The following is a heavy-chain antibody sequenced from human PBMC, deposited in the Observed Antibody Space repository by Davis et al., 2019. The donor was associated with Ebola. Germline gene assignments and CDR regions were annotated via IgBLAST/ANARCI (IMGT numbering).Heavy chain of an antibody. CDR1: GYTFTSYG. Sequence: ASVKVSCKASGYTFTSYGISWVRQAPGQGLEWMGWISAYNGNTNYAQKLQGRVTMTTDTSTSTAYMELRSLRSDDTAVYYCARDLGVVVAATHFDYYYGMDVWGKGTTVTVSS. D-gene: IGHD2-15*01. J-gene: IGHJ6*04. CDR3: ARDLGVVVAATHFDYYYGMDV. CDR2: ISAYNGNT. V-gene: IGHV1-18*01.